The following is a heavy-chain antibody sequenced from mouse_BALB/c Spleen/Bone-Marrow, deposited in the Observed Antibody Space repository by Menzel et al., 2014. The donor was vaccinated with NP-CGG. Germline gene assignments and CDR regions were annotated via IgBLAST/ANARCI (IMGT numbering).Heavy chain of an antibody. CDR2: ILPGSRST. D-gene: IGHD2-14*01. CDR1: GYTFSNYW. CDR3: ARGNYRYDGERAFAY. J-gene: IGHJ3*01. V-gene: IGHV1-9*01. Sequence: QVQLQQSGAELMKPGASVKISCKATGYTFSNYWLEWVKQRPGHGLEWIGEILPGSRSTAYNENFKGKATFTADTPSNTAYMQLSSLTSEDSAVCYCARGNYRYDGERAFAYWGQGTLVTVSA.